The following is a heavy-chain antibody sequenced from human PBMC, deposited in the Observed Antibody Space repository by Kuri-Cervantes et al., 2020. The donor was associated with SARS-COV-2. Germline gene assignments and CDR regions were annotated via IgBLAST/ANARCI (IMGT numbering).Heavy chain of an antibody. Sequence: TCKASGYTFSAYYMYWVRQAPGQGLEWMGWINPNSGGTNYAQKFQGWVTMTRDTSSTGYMELSRLRSDDTAVYYCARGMVRGLIQSYYYGMDVWGQGTTVTVSS. CDR2: INPNSGGT. V-gene: IGHV1-2*04. CDR3: ARGMVRGLIQSYYYGMDV. CDR1: GYTFSAYY. D-gene: IGHD3-10*01. J-gene: IGHJ6*02.